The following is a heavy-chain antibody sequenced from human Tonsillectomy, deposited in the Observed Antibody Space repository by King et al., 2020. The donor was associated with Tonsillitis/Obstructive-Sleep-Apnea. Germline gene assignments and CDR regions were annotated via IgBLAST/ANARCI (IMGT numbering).Heavy chain of an antibody. CDR2: ISYDGSNK. CDR3: ARDPSRYCSSTSCYPHY. D-gene: IGHD2-2*01. J-gene: IGHJ4*02. V-gene: IGHV3-30*04. CDR1: GFTFSSYA. Sequence: VQLVQSGGGVVQPGRSLRLSCAASGFTFSSYAMHWVRQAPGKGLEWVAVISYDGSNKYYADSVKGRFTISRDNSKNTLYLQMNSLRAEDTAVYYRARDPSRYCSSTSCYPHYWGQGTLVTVSS.